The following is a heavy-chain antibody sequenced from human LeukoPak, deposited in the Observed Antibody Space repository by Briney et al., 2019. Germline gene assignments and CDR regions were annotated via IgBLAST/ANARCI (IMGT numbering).Heavy chain of an antibody. D-gene: IGHD2-15*01. V-gene: IGHV4-59*01. CDR2: IYYSGST. CDR1: GGSISTYY. J-gene: IGHJ3*02. Sequence: SETLSLTCSVSGGSISTYYWSWIRQPPGKGLEWVGYIYYSGSTNYNPSLKSRVTISVDTSKNQFSLKLSSVTAEDTAVYYCARDQRLGGSWDDASDIWGQGTMVTVSS. CDR3: ARDQRLGGSWDDASDI.